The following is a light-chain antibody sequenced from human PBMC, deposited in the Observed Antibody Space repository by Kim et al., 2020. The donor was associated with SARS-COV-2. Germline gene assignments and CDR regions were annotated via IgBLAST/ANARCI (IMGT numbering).Light chain of an antibody. CDR1: QYIAIY. V-gene: IGKV1-39*01. CDR2: AAS. Sequence: SASVGDQVTITCRASQYIAIYLNWYQQKPGKAPQLLISAASSLQSGVPSRFSGTGSGTDFTLTISSLQLEDFATYSCQQSYNSPRTFGQGTKLEI. CDR3: QQSYNSPRT. J-gene: IGKJ2*01.